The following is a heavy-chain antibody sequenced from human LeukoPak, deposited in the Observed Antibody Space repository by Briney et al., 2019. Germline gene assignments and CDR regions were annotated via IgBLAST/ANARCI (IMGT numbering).Heavy chain of an antibody. D-gene: IGHD3-3*01. CDR3: ARWITIFGVVIISTTSGYMDV. J-gene: IGHJ6*03. Sequence: GGSLRLSCAASGFTFSSYGMHWVRQAPGKGLEWVAFIRYDGSNKYYADSVKGRFTISRDNSKNTLYLQMNSLRAEDTAVYYCARWITIFGVVIISTTSGYMDVWGKGTTVTVSS. CDR1: GFTFSSYG. V-gene: IGHV3-30*02. CDR2: IRYDGSNK.